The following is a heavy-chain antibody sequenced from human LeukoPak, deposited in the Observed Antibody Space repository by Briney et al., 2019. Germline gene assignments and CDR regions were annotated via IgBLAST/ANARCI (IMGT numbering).Heavy chain of an antibody. CDR1: GYTFIGYF. J-gene: IGHJ4*02. CDR2: INPRSGGT. D-gene: IGHD1-26*01. Sequence: ASVKVSCKASGYTFIGYFMHWVRQAPGQGLEWMGWINPRSGGTNYAQKFQGRVTMTRDTSITTVYMELGGLTSDDTAVYYCATACLSGIYWGLDYWGQGTLVTVSS. CDR3: ATACLSGIYWGLDY. V-gene: IGHV1-2*02.